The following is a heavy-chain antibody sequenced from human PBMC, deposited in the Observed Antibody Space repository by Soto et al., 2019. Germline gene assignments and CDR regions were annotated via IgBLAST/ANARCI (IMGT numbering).Heavy chain of an antibody. D-gene: IGHD2-15*01. Sequence: SGPTLVNPTETLTLTCTVSGFSLSNARMGVSWIRQPPGKALEWLAHIFSNDEKSYSTSLRSRLTISKDTSKSQVVLTMTNMDPVDTATYYCARSFNDCSGGSCYFWFDPWGQETLVTVSS. V-gene: IGHV2-26*01. J-gene: IGHJ5*02. CDR1: GFSLSNARMG. CDR2: IFSNDEK. CDR3: ARSFNDCSGGSCYFWFDP.